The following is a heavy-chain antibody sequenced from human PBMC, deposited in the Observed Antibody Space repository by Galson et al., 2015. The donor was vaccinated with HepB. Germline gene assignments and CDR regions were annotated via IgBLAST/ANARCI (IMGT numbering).Heavy chain of an antibody. CDR1: GFTFSSYG. CDR3: TTGAGRYYTRFDY. J-gene: IGHJ4*02. V-gene: IGHV3-30*03. CDR2: ISYDGSNK. D-gene: IGHD1-26*01. Sequence: SLRLSCAASGFTFSSYGMHWVRQAPGKGLEWVAVISYDGSNKYYADSVKGRFTISRDNSKNTLYLQMNSLRAEDTAVYYCTTGAGRYYTRFDYWGQGTLVTVSS.